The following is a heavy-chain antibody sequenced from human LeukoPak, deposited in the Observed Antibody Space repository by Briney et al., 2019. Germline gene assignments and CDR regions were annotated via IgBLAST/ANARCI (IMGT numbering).Heavy chain of an antibody. CDR1: RFTFSSYA. V-gene: IGHV3-30*03. D-gene: IGHD3-22*01. CDR3: ATLGYYDSSGYDPPDDY. Sequence: RSLRLSCAASRFTFSSYAMHWVRQAPGKGLEWVAVISYDGSNKYYADSVKGRFTISRDNSKNTLYLQVNSLRAEDTSVYYCATLGYYDSSGYDPPDDYWGQGTLVTVSS. J-gene: IGHJ4*02. CDR2: ISYDGSNK.